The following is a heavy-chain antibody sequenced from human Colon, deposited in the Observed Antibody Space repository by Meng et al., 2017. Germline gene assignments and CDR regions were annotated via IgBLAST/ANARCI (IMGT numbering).Heavy chain of an antibody. J-gene: IGHJ4*02. CDR1: GFTFDTYT. V-gene: IGHV3-21*01. Sequence: EVQLLESGGTLVKPGGSLRLSCVASGFTFDTYTMNWVRQAPGKGLEWVSSISALSRYIDYAVSVKGRFTISRDNARNSVFLQMDNVKAEDTAVYFCARFCSSTTCPEPYYFDFWGQGTLVTVSS. CDR3: ARFCSSTTCPEPYYFDF. CDR2: ISALSRYI. D-gene: IGHD2-2*01.